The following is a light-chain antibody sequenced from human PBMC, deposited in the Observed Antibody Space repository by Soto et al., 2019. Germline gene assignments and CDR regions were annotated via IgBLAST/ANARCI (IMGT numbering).Light chain of an antibody. V-gene: IGKV3-20*01. CDR3: QQYGSSPWT. CDR2: GAS. Sequence: EIVLTQSPGTLSLSPGERATLSCRASQSVSSSYLAWYQQKPGQAPRLLIYGASSRATGIPDRFSGSGSGTDFTLTSSRLEHEDFALYYCQQYGSSPWTFGQGTKVEIK. J-gene: IGKJ1*01. CDR1: QSVSSSY.